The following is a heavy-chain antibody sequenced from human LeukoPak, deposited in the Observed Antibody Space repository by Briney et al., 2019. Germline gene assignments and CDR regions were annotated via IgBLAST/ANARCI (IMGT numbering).Heavy chain of an antibody. V-gene: IGHV4-59*11. J-gene: IGHJ4*02. Sequence: SETLSLTCTVSGGSISGHYLTWIRQSPGKGLEWIGYIYYSGSTNYNPPLKSRVTISVDTSKNQFSLKLNSVTAADTAVYYCAKIFDNSGYYFDSWGQGTLVTVSS. CDR2: IYYSGST. CDR3: AKIFDNSGYYFDS. CDR1: GGSISGHY. D-gene: IGHD3-22*01.